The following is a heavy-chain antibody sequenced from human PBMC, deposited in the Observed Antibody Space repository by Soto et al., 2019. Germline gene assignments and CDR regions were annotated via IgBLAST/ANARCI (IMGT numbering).Heavy chain of an antibody. D-gene: IGHD2-15*01. CDR3: ARHYCSGGSCYSGADFDY. V-gene: IGHV5-10-1*01. CDR1: GYSFTSYW. J-gene: IGHJ4*02. Sequence: GESLKISCEGSGYSFTSYWISWVRQMPGKSLEWMGRIDPSDSYTNYSPSFQGHVTISADKSISTAYLQWSSLKASDTAMYYCARHYCSGGSCYSGADFDYWGQGTLVTVSS. CDR2: IDPSDSYT.